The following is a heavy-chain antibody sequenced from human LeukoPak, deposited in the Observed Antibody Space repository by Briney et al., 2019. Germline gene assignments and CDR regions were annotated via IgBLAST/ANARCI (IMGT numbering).Heavy chain of an antibody. J-gene: IGHJ4*02. CDR2: IYTSGST. D-gene: IGHD3/OR15-3a*01. CDR3: AREWDWNFDY. CDR1: GGSISSGSYY. Sequence: SQTLSLTCTVSGGSISSGSYYWSWIRQPAGKGLEWIGRIYTSGSTNYNPSLKSRVTISVDTSKIQFSLRLSSVTAADTAVYYCAREWDWNFDYWGQGTLVTVSS. V-gene: IGHV4-61*02.